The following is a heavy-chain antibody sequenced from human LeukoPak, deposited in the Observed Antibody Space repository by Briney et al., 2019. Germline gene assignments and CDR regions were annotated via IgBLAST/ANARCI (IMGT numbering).Heavy chain of an antibody. Sequence: SVKVSCKASGGTFSSYAISWVRQAPGQGLEWMGRIIPIFGIANYAQKFQGRVTITADKSTSTAYKELSSLRSEDTAVYYCAREVYGSGSYSGMDVWGQGTTVTVSS. V-gene: IGHV1-69*04. CDR3: AREVYGSGSYSGMDV. D-gene: IGHD3-10*01. CDR1: GGTFSSYA. CDR2: IIPIFGIA. J-gene: IGHJ6*02.